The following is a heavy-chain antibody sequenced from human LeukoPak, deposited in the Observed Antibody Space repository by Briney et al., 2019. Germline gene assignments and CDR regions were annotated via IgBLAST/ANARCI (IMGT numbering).Heavy chain of an antibody. J-gene: IGHJ6*02. V-gene: IGHV3-66*01. D-gene: IGHD3-22*01. CDR2: NDGGKT. CDR1: GISVSNNY. CDR3: ARGGYDMFL. Sequence: GGSLRLSCGASGISVSNNYMGWVRQAPGRGLEWVEGNDGGKTYYGGSVKDRFIISRDSSRNSLFLQMYSLRAEDTAVYYCARGGYDMFLWGQGTTVTVSS.